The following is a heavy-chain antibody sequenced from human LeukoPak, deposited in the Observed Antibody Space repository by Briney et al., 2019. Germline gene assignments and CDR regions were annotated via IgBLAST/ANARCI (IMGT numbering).Heavy chain of an antibody. V-gene: IGHV3-21*01. CDR3: ARSGLRSKTVDY. CDR2: ISSSSSYI. Sequence: GGSLRLSCAASGFTFSSYSMNWVRQAPGKGLEWVSSISSSSSYIYYADSVKGRFTISRDNAKNSLYLQMNSLRAEDTAVYYCARSGLRSKTVDYWGQGTLVTVSS. D-gene: IGHD5-12*01. CDR1: GFTFSSYS. J-gene: IGHJ4*02.